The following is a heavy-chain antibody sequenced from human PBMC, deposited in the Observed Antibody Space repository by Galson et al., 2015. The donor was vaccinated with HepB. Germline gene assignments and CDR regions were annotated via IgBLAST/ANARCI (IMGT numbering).Heavy chain of an antibody. Sequence: QSGAEVKKPGESLRISCKGSGYSFTSYWISWVRQMPGKGLEWMGRIDPSDSYTNYSPSFQGHVTISADKSISTAYLQWSSLKASDTAMYYCARHESSRWLVNGDGFHPWRQWSLVTASS. CDR1: GYSFTSYW. V-gene: IGHV5-10-1*01. J-gene: IGHJ5*02. D-gene: IGHD6-19*01. CDR3: ARHESSRWLVNGDGFHP. CDR2: IDPSDSYT.